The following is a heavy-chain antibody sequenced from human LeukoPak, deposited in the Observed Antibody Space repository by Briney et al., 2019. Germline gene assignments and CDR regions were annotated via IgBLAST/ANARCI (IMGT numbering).Heavy chain of an antibody. CDR2: ISGSGGST. V-gene: IGHV3-23*01. CDR1: GFTFSSYA. Sequence: GGSLRLSCAASGFTFSSYAMSWVRQAPGKGLEWVSAISGSGGSTYSADSVKGRFTISRDNSKNTLYLQMTSLRAEDTAVYYCAKASSSWHSPYFDYWGQGTLVTVSS. CDR3: AKASSSWHSPYFDY. J-gene: IGHJ4*02. D-gene: IGHD6-13*01.